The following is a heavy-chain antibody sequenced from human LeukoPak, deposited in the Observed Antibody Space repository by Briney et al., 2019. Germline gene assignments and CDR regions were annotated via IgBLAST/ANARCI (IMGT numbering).Heavy chain of an antibody. J-gene: IGHJ4*02. D-gene: IGHD6-19*01. CDR3: ARDRVTLAGNEFDS. V-gene: IGHV3-21*01. Sequence: GGSLRLSCAASGFTFSSYSMNWVRQAPGKGLEWVSSIRSSSSYIYYADSVKGRFTISRDNAKNSLYLQMNSLRAEDTAVYYCARDRVTLAGNEFDSWGQGTLVTVSS. CDR2: IRSSSSYI. CDR1: GFTFSSYS.